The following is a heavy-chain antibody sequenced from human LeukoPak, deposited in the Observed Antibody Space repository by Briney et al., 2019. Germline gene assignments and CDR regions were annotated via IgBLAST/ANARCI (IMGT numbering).Heavy chain of an antibody. CDR3: AREVSAGTYYYYYGMDV. CDR2: TYYRSKWYN. D-gene: IGHD1-14*01. CDR1: GDSFSSNSAA. Sequence: SQTLPLTCAISGDSFSSNSAAWNWIRQSPSRGLEWLGRTYYRSKWYNDYAVSVKSRITINPDTSKNQFSLQLNSVTPEDTAVYYCAREVSAGTYYYYYGMDVWGQGTTVTVSS. V-gene: IGHV6-1*01. J-gene: IGHJ6*02.